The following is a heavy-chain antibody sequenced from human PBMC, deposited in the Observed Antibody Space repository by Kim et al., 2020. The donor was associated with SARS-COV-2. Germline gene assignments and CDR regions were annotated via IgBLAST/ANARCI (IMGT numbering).Heavy chain of an antibody. CDR2: ISGSGGST. Sequence: GGSLRLSCAASGFTFSSYAMSWVRQAPGKGLEWVSAISGSGGSTYYADSVKGRFTISRDNSKNTLYLQMNSLRAEDTAVYYCAKKSPYYGSGSYYNTLPSYNWFDPWGQGTLVTVSS. CDR1: GFTFSSYA. CDR3: AKKSPYYGSGSYYNTLPSYNWFDP. V-gene: IGHV3-23*01. J-gene: IGHJ5*02. D-gene: IGHD3-10*01.